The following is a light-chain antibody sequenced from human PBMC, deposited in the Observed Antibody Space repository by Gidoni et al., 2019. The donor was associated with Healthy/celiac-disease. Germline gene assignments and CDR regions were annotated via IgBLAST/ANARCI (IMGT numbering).Light chain of an antibody. CDR3: QQSYSTPPEDT. V-gene: IGKV1-39*01. J-gene: IGKJ2*01. CDR1: QSISSY. CDR2: AAS. Sequence: DIQMTQSPSSLSASVGDRVTITCRASQSISSYLNWYQQKPGKAPKLLIYAASSLQSGVPSRFSGSGSGTDFTLTISSLQPEEFATYYCQQSYSTPPEDTFGQGTKLEIK.